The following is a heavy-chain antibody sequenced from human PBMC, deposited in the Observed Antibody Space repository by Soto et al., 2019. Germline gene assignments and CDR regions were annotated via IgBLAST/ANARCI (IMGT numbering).Heavy chain of an antibody. D-gene: IGHD3-22*01. J-gene: IGHJ4*02. Sequence: GSLRLSCAASGFTFSSHAMNWVRQAPGKGLEWVSGISDSGAGAYYADSVKGRFTISRDNSKNTLFLQMNSLRAEDTAVYYCAKPEYYYDSSGYYAPFDYWGQGTLVTVSS. CDR2: ISDSGAGA. CDR3: AKPEYYYDSSGYYAPFDY. CDR1: GFTFSSHA. V-gene: IGHV3-23*01.